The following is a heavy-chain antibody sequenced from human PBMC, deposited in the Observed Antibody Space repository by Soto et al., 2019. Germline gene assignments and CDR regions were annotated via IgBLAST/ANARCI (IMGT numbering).Heavy chain of an antibody. D-gene: IGHD2-15*01. Sequence: GGSLRLSCAASGFTFSSYWMHWVRQAPGKGLVWVSRINSDGSSKSYADSVKGRFTISRDNAKNTLYLQMNSLRAEDTAVYYCARGYCSGGSCYSGHYYYYMDVWGKGTTVTVSS. CDR3: ARGYCSGGSCYSGHYYYYMDV. J-gene: IGHJ6*03. V-gene: IGHV3-74*01. CDR1: GFTFSSYW. CDR2: INSDGSSK.